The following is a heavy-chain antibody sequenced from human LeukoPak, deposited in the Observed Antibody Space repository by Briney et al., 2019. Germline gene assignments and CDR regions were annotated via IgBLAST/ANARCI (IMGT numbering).Heavy chain of an antibody. CDR2: ISGSGGST. V-gene: IGHV3-23*01. CDR3: AKAAYSSSWYVENDAFDI. J-gene: IGHJ3*02. CDR1: GFTFSNYA. D-gene: IGHD6-13*01. Sequence: GGSLRLSCAASGFTFSNYAMSWVRQAPGKGLEWVSAISGSGGSTYYADSVKGRFTISRDNSKNTLYLQMNSLRAEDTAVYYCAKAAYSSSWYVENDAFDIWGQGTMVTVSS.